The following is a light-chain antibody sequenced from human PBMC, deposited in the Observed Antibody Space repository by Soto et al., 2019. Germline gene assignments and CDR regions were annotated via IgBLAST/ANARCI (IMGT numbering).Light chain of an antibody. CDR2: DAF. CDR3: QQRSNWPST. Sequence: EILLTQSPATLSLSPGERAALSCRASQSVSSYLAWYQQKPGQAPRLLIYDAFKRATGIPARFSGSGSGTDFTLIISSLEPEDVGVYYCQQRSNWPSTFGGGTKVEVK. V-gene: IGKV3-11*01. CDR1: QSVSSY. J-gene: IGKJ4*01.